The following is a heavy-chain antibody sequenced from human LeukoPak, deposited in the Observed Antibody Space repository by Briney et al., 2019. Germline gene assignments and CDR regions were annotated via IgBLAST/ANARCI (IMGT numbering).Heavy chain of an antibody. CDR1: GITLSNYG. Sequence: GGSLRLSCAVSGITLSNYGMSWVRQAPGKGLEWVAGISDRGGSTKYADSVKGRFTISRDNAKDTLYLQMSSLRAEDTAVYFCAKRGVVIRAVIIVGFHKEAYYFDYWGQGALVTVCS. CDR3: AKRGVVIRAVIIVGFHKEAYYFDY. J-gene: IGHJ4*02. V-gene: IGHV3-23*01. D-gene: IGHD3-10*01. CDR2: ISDRGGST.